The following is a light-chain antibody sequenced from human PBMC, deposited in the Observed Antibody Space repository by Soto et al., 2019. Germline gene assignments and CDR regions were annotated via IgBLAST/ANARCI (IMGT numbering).Light chain of an antibody. V-gene: IGLV1-40*01. CDR3: QSYDSSLSVWV. CDR2: GNS. Sequence: QSVLTQPPSVSGAPGQRVTISCTGSSSNIGAGYYVHWYQQLPGTAPKLLIYGNSNRPSGVPDRFSGSKSGNSASLAITGLQAEDEADYYCQSYDSSLSVWVFGGGTKLTVL. CDR1: SSNIGAGYY. J-gene: IGLJ3*02.